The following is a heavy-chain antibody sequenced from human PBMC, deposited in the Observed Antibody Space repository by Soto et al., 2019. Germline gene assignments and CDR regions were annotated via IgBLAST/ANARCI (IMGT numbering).Heavy chain of an antibody. CDR2: IHHSGVT. CDR1: GDTITSSYW. J-gene: IGHJ4*02. Sequence: PSETLSLTCAVSGDTITSSYWSWLRQPPGKGLEWIADIHHSGVTNYNPSLKSRVIISLDRSKNQFSLQLNSMTAADTAVYYCSRPDRFTAAGPYWGQGTLVTVS. V-gene: IGHV4-4*02. CDR3: SRPDRFTAAGPY. D-gene: IGHD6-13*01.